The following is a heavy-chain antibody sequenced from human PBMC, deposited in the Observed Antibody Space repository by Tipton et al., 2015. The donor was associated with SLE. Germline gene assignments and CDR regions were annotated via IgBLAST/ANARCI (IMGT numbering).Heavy chain of an antibody. CDR1: GGSFSGYY. Sequence: TLSLTCAVYGGSFSGYYWSWIRQPPGKGLEWIGYIYYSGSTYYNPSLKSRVTISVDTSKNQFSLKLSSVTAADTAVYYCARASTGGYGDPYYFDYWGQGTLVTVSS. CDR3: ARASTGGYGDPYYFDY. J-gene: IGHJ4*02. D-gene: IGHD4-17*01. CDR2: IYYSGST. V-gene: IGHV4-34*09.